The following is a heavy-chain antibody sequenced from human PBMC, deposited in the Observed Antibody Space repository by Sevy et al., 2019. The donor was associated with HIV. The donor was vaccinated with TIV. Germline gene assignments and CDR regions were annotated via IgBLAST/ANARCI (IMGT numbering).Heavy chain of an antibody. CDR1: GFAFYDYS. CDR3: AREGCTRPHDY. J-gene: IGHJ4*02. D-gene: IGHD2-8*01. V-gene: IGHV3-23*01. CDR2: LSFGCGKI. Sequence: GGSLRLSCAASGFAFYDYSMSWIRQAPGKGLEWVATLSFGCGKINYADSVKGRFTISRYKSKNSLYLQMDNLGVEDTALYYCAREGCTRPHDYWGQGTRVTVSS.